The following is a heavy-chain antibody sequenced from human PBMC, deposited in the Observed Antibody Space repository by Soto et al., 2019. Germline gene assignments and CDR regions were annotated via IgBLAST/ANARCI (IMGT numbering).Heavy chain of an antibody. CDR1: GFTFSGSA. D-gene: IGHD2-15*01. CDR3: ARDRDIADAFDI. J-gene: IGHJ3*02. CDR2: IRSKANSYAT. V-gene: IGHV3-73*01. Sequence: GGSLRLSCAASGFTFSGSAMHWVRQASGKGLEWVGRIRSKANSYATAYAASVKGRFTISRDDSKNTAYLQMNSLRDEDTAVYYCARDRDIADAFDIWGQGTMVTVSS.